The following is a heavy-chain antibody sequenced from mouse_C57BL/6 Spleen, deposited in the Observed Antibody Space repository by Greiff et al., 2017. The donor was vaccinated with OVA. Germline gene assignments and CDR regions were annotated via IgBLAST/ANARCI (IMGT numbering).Heavy chain of an antibody. CDR3: ARDPYGNYFDY. J-gene: IGHJ2*01. V-gene: IGHV1-82*01. D-gene: IGHD2-1*01. CDR2: IYPGDGDT. Sequence: VQRVESGPELVKPGASVKISCKASGYAFSSSWMNWVKQRPGKGLEWIGRIYPGDGDTNYNGKFKGKATLTADKSSSTAYMQLSSLTSEDSAVYFCARDPYGNYFDYWGQGTTLTVSS. CDR1: GYAFSSSW.